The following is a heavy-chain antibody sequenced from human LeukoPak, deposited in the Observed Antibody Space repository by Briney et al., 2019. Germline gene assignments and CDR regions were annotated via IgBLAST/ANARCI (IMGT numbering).Heavy chain of an antibody. CDR2: IYHSGST. V-gene: IGHV4-30-2*01. J-gene: IGHJ4*02. Sequence: SSETLSLTCAVSGGSINSGSYSWSWIRQPPGKGLEWIGYIYHSGSTYYNPSLKSRVTISGDRSKNQFSLKLTSVTAADTAVYYCARDGNYYDSSGYYDLFDYWGQGTLVTVSS. D-gene: IGHD3-22*01. CDR1: GGSINSGSYS. CDR3: ARDGNYYDSSGYYDLFDY.